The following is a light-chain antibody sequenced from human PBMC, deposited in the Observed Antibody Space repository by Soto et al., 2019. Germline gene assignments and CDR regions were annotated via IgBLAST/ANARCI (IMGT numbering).Light chain of an antibody. CDR3: QQYNSFST. J-gene: IGKJ1*01. CDR2: HVS. CDR1: QSISSW. V-gene: IGKV1-5*01. Sequence: DIQMTQSPSTLSASVGDRVTITCRASQSISSWLAWYQQKPGKAPKLLIYHVSTLESGVPSRFSGSGSGTEFTLTISSLQPDDFATYYCQQYNSFSTFGQGTKVDIK.